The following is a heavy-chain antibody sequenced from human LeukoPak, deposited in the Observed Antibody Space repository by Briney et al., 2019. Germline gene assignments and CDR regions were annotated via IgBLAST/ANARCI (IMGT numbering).Heavy chain of an antibody. CDR3: ARDTSVGFRCADY. Sequence: ASVKVSCKASGYTFTGYYMHWVRQAPGQGLEWMGWINPNSGGTNYAQKFQGRVTMTRDTSISTAYMELSRLRSDDMAVYYCARDTSVGFRCADYWGQGTLVTVSP. J-gene: IGHJ4*02. CDR2: INPNSGGT. V-gene: IGHV1-2*02. CDR1: GYTFTGYY. D-gene: IGHD2-15*01.